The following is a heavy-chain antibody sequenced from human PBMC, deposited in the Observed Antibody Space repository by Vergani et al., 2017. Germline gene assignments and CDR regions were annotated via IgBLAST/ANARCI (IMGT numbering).Heavy chain of an antibody. Sequence: EVQLVESGGGLVKPGGSLRLSCAASGFTFSNAWMSWVRQAPGKGLEWVGRIKSKTDGGTTDYAAPVKGRFTISRDDSKNTLYLQMNSLKTEDTAVYYCTTDNLYCGGDCYSNWGQGTLVTVSS. CDR3: TTDNLYCGGDCYSN. CDR2: IKSKTDGGTT. D-gene: IGHD2-21*02. V-gene: IGHV3-15*01. CDR1: GFTFSNAW. J-gene: IGHJ4*02.